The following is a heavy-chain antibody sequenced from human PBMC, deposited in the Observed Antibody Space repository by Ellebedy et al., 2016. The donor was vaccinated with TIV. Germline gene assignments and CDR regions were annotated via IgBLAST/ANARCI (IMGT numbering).Heavy chain of an antibody. J-gene: IGHJ5*02. CDR3: ATVRGEGS. CDR2: ISYDGSNK. Sequence: GESLKISXAASGFTFSSYAMHWVRQAPGKGLEWVAVISYDGSNKYYADSMKGRFTISRDNSKNTLYLQMNSLRAEDTAVYYCATVRGEGSWGQGTLVTVSS. CDR1: GFTFSSYA. D-gene: IGHD3-10*01. V-gene: IGHV3-30-3*01.